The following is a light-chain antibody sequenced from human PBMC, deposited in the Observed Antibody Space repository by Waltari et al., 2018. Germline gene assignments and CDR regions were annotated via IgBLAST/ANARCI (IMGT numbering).Light chain of an antibody. CDR1: QSLQHTDGSNH. V-gene: IGKV2-28*01. Sequence: DIVMSQSPLSLPVAPGESASISCTSTQSLQHTDGSNHLDWYVQKPGQSPQLLIAFASTRASGVPDRFSGSGSGTDFILKIRTVEAEDVGVYYCMQALQPPLTFGQGTRLEIK. J-gene: IGKJ5*01. CDR2: FAS. CDR3: MQALQPPLT.